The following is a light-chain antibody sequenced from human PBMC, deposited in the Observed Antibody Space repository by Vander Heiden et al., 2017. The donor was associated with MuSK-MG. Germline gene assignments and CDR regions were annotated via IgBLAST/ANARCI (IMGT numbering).Light chain of an antibody. Sequence: QSALTQPASVSGSPGQSITISCTGTSSDVGGYNYVSWYQQHPGKAPKLMIYEVSNRPSGVSNRFSGSKSGNTASLTISGLQAEDEADYYCSSYTISSTPLIVMFGGGTKLTVL. CDR1: SSDVGGYNY. CDR2: EVS. V-gene: IGLV2-14*01. J-gene: IGLJ3*02. CDR3: SSYTISSTPLIVM.